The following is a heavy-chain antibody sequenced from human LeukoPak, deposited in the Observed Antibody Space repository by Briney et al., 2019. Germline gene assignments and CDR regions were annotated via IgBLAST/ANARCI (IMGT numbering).Heavy chain of an antibody. D-gene: IGHD2-15*01. J-gene: IGHJ3*02. CDR3: ARSSPPLYCSGGSCYSDAFDI. V-gene: IGHV3-7*01. CDR1: GFTFSSYW. Sequence: GGSLRLSCAASGFTFSSYWMSWVRQAPGKGLEWVANIKQDGSEKYYVDSVKGRFTISRDNAKNSLYLQMNSLRAEDTAVYYCARSSPPLYCSGGSCYSDAFDIWGQGTMVTVSS. CDR2: IKQDGSEK.